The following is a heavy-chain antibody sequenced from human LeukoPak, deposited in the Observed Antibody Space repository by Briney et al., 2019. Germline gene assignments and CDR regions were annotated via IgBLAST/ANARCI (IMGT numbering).Heavy chain of an antibody. CDR3: CRGGVAAAGY. V-gene: IGHV3-49*04. CDR2: IRNKAYGGTT. J-gene: IGHJ4*02. CDR1: GFTFGDYG. D-gene: IGHD6-13*01. Sequence: PGRSLRLSCTASGFTFGDYGMSWVRQAPGKGLEGVGSIRNKAYGGTTEYAASVKGRFTISRDDSKSIAYLQLNSLKTEDTAVYYCCRGGVAAAGYWGQGTLVTVSS.